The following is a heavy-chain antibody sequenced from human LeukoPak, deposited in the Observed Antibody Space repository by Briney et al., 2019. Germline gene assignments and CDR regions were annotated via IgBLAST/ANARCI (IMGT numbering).Heavy chain of an antibody. Sequence: GASVKVSCKASGYTFTSYDINWVRQATGQGLEWMGWMNPNSGNTGYTQKFQGRVTITADKSTSTAYMELSSLRSEDTAVYYCAFPLGAWGQGTLVTVSS. V-gene: IGHV1-8*01. CDR1: GYTFTSYD. CDR3: AFPLGA. J-gene: IGHJ5*02. CDR2: MNPNSGNT.